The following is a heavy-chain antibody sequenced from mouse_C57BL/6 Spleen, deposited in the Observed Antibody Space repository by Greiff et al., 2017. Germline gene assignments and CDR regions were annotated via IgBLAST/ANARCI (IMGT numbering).Heavy chain of an antibody. CDR2: INYDGSST. V-gene: IGHV5-16*01. CDR1: GFTFSDYY. D-gene: IGHD2-5*01. Sequence: EVKLMESEGGLVQPGSSMKLSCTASGFTFSDYYMAWVRQVPEKGLEWVANINYDGSSTYYLDSLKSRFIISRDNAKNILYLQMSSLKSEDTATYYCARDSFYSIYAMDYWGQGTSVTVSS. CDR3: ARDSFYSIYAMDY. J-gene: IGHJ4*01.